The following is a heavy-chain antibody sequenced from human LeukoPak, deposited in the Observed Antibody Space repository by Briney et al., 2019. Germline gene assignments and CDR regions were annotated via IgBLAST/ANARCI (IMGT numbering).Heavy chain of an antibody. V-gene: IGHV4-34*01. D-gene: IGHD3-10*01. J-gene: IGHJ4*02. CDR1: GGSFSGYY. CDR2: INHSGST. Sequence: SSETLSLTCAVYGGSFSGYYWSWIRQPPGKGLEWIGEINHSGSTNYNPSLKSRVTISVDTSKNQFSLKLSSVTAADTAVYYCARVFPNSRNSYYGSGSYEDYWGQGTLVTVSS. CDR3: ARVFPNSRNSYYGSGSYEDY.